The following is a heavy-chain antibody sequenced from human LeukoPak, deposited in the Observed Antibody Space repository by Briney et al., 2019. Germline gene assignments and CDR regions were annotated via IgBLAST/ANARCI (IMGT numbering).Heavy chain of an antibody. D-gene: IGHD6-13*01. CDR3: ARSGSSWYWSSVDY. CDR1: GGSISSGGYY. CDR2: IYYSGST. Sequence: PSETLSLTCTVSGGSISSGGYYWSWIRQHPGKGLEWIGHIYYSGSTYYNPSLKSRVTISVDTSKNQFSLKLSSVTAADTAVYYCARSGSSWYWSSVDYWGQGTLVTVSS. J-gene: IGHJ4*02. V-gene: IGHV4-31*03.